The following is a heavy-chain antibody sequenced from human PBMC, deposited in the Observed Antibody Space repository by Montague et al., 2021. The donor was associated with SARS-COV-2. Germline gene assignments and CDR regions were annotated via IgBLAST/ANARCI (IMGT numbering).Heavy chain of an antibody. J-gene: IGHJ3*01. CDR2: PAAPYGDT. Sequence: SVKVSCKVSVSSLRQTAIHWVSPPSATVLYSMRIPAAPYGDTVYRQTLQGRVAMTADSSTETAYMELANLISDDTAVYYCTTHSISGVVIYAFAFWGQGTMVTVSS. CDR3: TTHSISGVVIYAFAF. CDR1: VSSLRQTA. V-gene: IGHV1-24*01. D-gene: IGHD3-3*01.